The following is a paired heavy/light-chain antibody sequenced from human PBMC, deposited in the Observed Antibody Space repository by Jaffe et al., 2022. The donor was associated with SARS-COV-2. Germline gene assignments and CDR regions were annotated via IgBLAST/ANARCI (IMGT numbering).Heavy chain of an antibody. V-gene: IGHV3-30-3*01. CDR3: AREDIVVVGTAVDAWFDP. CDR2: VSYDGGNK. D-gene: IGHD2-15*01. CDR1: GFTFSSYA. J-gene: IGHJ5*02. Sequence: QVQLVESGGGVVQPGGSLRLSCAASGFTFSSYAMHWVRQTPGKGLEWVAVVSYDGGNKYYADSVKGRFTISRDNSKSTLYLQLNSLRAEDTAVYFCAREDIVVVGTAVDAWFDPWGQGTLVTVSS.
Light chain of an antibody. CDR1: NSNIGSNS. J-gene: IGLJ3*02. CDR2: SGN. CDR3: AAWDDSLNGWV. V-gene: IGLV1-44*01. Sequence: QSVLTQPPSASGTPGQRVTISCSGSNSNIGSNSVNWYQQLPGAAPKLLIHSGNQRPSGVPDRFSGSRSGTSASLAISGLQSEDEADYYCAAWDDSLNGWVFGGGTKLTVL.